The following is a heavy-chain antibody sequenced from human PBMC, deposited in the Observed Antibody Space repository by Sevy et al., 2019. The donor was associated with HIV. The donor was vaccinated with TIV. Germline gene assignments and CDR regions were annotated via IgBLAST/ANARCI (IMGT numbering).Heavy chain of an antibody. CDR2: ISSSGGSI. V-gene: IGHV3-11*01. Sequence: GGSPRLSCAASGFTFSDYYMTWIRQAPGEGLEWVSYISSSGGSIYYADSVKGRITISRDNAKNSLYLQMNSLRVEDTAVYYCARVPGGATIDYWGQGALVTVSS. D-gene: IGHD5-12*01. CDR1: GFTFSDYY. J-gene: IGHJ4*02. CDR3: ARVPGGATIDY.